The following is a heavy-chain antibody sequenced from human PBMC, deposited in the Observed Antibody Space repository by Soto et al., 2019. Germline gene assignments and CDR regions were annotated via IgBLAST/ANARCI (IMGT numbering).Heavy chain of an antibody. CDR2: ISSDGSNK. CDR3: ARGHSSGWFYFDY. D-gene: IGHD6-19*01. V-gene: IGHV3-30*04. CDR1: GFTFSSYA. Sequence: QVQLVESGGGVVQSGRSLRLSCAASGFTFSSYAIHWVRQAPGKGLEWVAVISSDGSNKVYADSVKGRFTISRDNSKNTLYLQMYSLRPEDTAVYYCARGHSSGWFYFDYWGQGTLVTVSS. J-gene: IGHJ4*02.